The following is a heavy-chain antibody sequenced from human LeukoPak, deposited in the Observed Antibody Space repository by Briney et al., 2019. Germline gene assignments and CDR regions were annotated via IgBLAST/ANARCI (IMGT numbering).Heavy chain of an antibody. CDR2: ITGSGGNT. CDR3: AKDRAYGGNSEIVD. V-gene: IGHV3-23*01. D-gene: IGHD4-23*01. CDR1: GFTFSSYE. Sequence: GGSLRLSCAASGFTFSSYEMNWVRQAPGKGLEWVSGITGSGGNTYYADSVKGRFTISRDNFKNTLYLQMNSLRAEDTAVYYCAKDRAYGGNSEIVDWGQGTLVTVSS. J-gene: IGHJ4*02.